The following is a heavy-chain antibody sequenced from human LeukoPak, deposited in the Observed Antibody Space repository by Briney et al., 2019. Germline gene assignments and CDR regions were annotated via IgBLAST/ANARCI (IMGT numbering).Heavy chain of an antibody. V-gene: IGHV3-21*01. J-gene: IGHJ4*02. CDR3: AREGGGGYASNDY. CDR2: ISSSGSYI. D-gene: IGHD1-26*01. Sequence: GGSLRLSCAASGFTFSSYSMNWVRQAPGKGLEWVSSISSSGSYIYYAGSVKGRFTISRDNAKSSLYLQMNSLGAEDTAVYYCAREGGGGYASNDYWGQGTLVTVSS. CDR1: GFTFSSYS.